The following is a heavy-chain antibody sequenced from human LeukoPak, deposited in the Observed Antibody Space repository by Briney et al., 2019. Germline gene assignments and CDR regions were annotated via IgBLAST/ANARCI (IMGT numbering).Heavy chain of an antibody. CDR3: ARGSATHQYSFDY. V-gene: IGHV3-30*02. J-gene: IGHJ4*02. CDR2: TRYDKSDI. Sequence: GGSLRLSCAASGFTFTSYGMHWVRQAPGKGLEWVALTRYDKSDIYYADSVKGRFTISRDNPKNILYLQMNSLRAEDTAVYFCARGSATHQYSFDYWGQGTLVTVSS. D-gene: IGHD2-15*01. CDR1: GFTFTSYG.